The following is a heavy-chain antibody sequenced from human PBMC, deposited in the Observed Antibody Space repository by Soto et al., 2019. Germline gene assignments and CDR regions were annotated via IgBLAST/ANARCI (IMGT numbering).Heavy chain of an antibody. CDR1: GFTFNNYA. V-gene: IGHV3-23*01. Sequence: EVQLLESGGGLVQPGGSLRLSCAASGFTFNNYAMSWVRQAPGKGLEWVSAISAGGSSTYYADSVKGRFTISRDNSKNTLYLQMNSLRDEDTAEYYCAKDAYGDYSFSDYWGQGTLVTVSS. CDR2: ISAGGSST. CDR3: AKDAYGDYSFSDY. D-gene: IGHD4-17*01. J-gene: IGHJ4*02.